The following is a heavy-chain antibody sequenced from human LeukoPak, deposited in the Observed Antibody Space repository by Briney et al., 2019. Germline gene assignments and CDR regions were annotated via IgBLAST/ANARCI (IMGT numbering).Heavy chain of an antibody. J-gene: IGHJ6*03. CDR1: GFTFSDYY. V-gene: IGHV3-11*04. Sequence: GGSLRLSCAASGFTFSDYYMSWIRQAPGKGLEWVSYISSSGSTIYYADSVKGRFTISRDNAKNSLYLQMNSLRAEDTAVYYCARDVWGYYYYYMDVWGKGTTVTVSS. CDR3: ARDVWGYYYYYMDV. CDR2: ISSSGSTI. D-gene: IGHD1-26*01.